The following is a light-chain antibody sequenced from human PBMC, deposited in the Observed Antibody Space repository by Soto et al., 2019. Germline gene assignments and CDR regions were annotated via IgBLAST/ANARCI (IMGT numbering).Light chain of an antibody. Sequence: DIQMTQSPSTLSASVGDRVTITYRASQSISSWLAWYQQKPGKAPKLLIYDASSLESGVPSRFSGSGSGTESPLTISTLQLVVFAPYNDKKKNIYPPTWGGGTRV. J-gene: IGKJ4*01. CDR1: QSISSW. V-gene: IGKV1-5*01. CDR3: KKKNIYPPT. CDR2: DAS.